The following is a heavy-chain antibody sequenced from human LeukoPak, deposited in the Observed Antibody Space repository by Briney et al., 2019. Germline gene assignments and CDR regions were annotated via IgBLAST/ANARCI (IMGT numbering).Heavy chain of an antibody. Sequence: ASVKVSCKASGGTFSSYAISWVRQAPGQGLEWMGGIIPIFGTANYAQKFQGRVTITTDESTSTACMELSSLRSEDTAVYYCARGGSGSYFYYYMDVWGKGTTVTVSS. CDR3: ARGGSGSYFYYYMDV. V-gene: IGHV1-69*05. CDR1: GGTFSSYA. CDR2: IIPIFGTA. D-gene: IGHD3-10*01. J-gene: IGHJ6*03.